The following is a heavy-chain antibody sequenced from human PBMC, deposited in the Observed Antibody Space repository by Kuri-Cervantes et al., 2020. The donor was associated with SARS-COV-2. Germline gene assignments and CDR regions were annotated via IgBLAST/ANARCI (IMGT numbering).Heavy chain of an antibody. D-gene: IGHD6-6*01. Sequence: GRSLKISCAASGFTFSSYSMNWVRQAPGKGLEWVSSISSSSSNMYYADSVKGRFTISRDNAKNSLYLQMNSLRAEDTAVYYCARQGEADMAAPLRWFDYWGQGTMVTVSS. CDR2: ISSSSSNM. J-gene: IGHJ4*02. V-gene: IGHV3-21*01. CDR1: GFTFSSYS. CDR3: ARQGEADMAAPLRWFDY.